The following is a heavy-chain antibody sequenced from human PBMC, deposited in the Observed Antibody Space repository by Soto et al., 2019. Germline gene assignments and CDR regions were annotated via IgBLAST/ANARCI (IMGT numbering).Heavy chain of an antibody. CDR1: GYTFINYG. J-gene: IGHJ4*02. V-gene: IGHV1-18*01. CDR3: ARRYGSAIDY. D-gene: IGHD1-26*01. Sequence: ASVKVSCKASGYTFINYGFTWVRQAPGQGLEWMGWIRTSNGDTHYAQNLQDRVTMTTDTSTNTAYMELGNLRSDDTAVYYCARRYGSAIDYWGQGTLVTVSS. CDR2: IRTSNGDT.